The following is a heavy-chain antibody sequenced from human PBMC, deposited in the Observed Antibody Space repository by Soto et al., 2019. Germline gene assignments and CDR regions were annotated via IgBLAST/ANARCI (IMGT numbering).Heavy chain of an antibody. D-gene: IGHD3-3*02. CDR3: ARAIIFGYGMDV. J-gene: IGHJ6*02. V-gene: IGHV3-33*01. CDR2: IWYDGSNK. Sequence: PGGSLRLSCAASGFTFSSYGMHWVRQAPGKGLEWVAVIWYDGSNKYYADSVKGRFTISRDNSKNTLYLQMNSLRAEDTAVYYCARAIIFGYGMDVWGQGTTVTVS. CDR1: GFTFSSYG.